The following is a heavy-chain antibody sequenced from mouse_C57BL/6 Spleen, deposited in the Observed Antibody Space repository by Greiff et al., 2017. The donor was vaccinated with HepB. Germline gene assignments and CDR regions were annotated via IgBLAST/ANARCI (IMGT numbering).Heavy chain of an antibody. Sequence: QVQLKQSGPELVKPGDSVKISCKASGYAFSSSWMNWVKQRPGKGLEWIGRIYPGDGDTNYNGKFKGKATLTADKSSSTAYMQLSSLTSEDAAVYFCAREGNPHDVDYWGQGTTLTVSS. J-gene: IGHJ2*01. CDR3: AREGNPHDVDY. D-gene: IGHD2-1*01. V-gene: IGHV1-82*01. CDR1: GYAFSSSW. CDR2: IYPGDGDT.